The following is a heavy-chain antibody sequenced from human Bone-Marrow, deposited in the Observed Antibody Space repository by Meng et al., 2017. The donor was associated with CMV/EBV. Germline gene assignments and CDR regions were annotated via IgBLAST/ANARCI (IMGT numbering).Heavy chain of an antibody. Sequence: GESLKISCAASGFTFRSNSMTWVRQAPGKGLEWVSTISGSGDSTYYADSVKGRFTISRDNAKNSLYLQMNSLRAEDTAVYYCATEGYCSSTSCQKGNYYGMDVWGQGTTVTVSS. J-gene: IGHJ6*02. CDR3: ATEGYCSSTSCQKGNYYGMDV. V-gene: IGHV3-23*01. CDR2: ISGSGDST. CDR1: GFTFRSNS. D-gene: IGHD2-2*01.